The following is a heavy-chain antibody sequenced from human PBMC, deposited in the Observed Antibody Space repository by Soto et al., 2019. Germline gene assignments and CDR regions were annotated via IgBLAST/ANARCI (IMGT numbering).Heavy chain of an antibody. CDR2: ISSSGSTI. D-gene: IGHD3-10*01. Sequence: GGSLRLSCAASGFTFSSYEMNWVRQAPGKGLEWVSYISSSGSTIYYADSVKGRFTISRDNAKNSLYLQMNSLRAEDTAVYYCARVDGSGSATYYYYGMDVWGQGTTVTVYS. CDR1: GFTFSSYE. J-gene: IGHJ6*02. V-gene: IGHV3-48*03. CDR3: ARVDGSGSATYYYYGMDV.